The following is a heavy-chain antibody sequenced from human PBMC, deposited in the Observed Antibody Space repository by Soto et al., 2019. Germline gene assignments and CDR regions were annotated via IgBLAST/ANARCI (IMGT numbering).Heavy chain of an antibody. Sequence: ASVKVSCKASGYTFSGFYMHLVRQAPGQGLEXMGXXNXXSXGXXXAXXXQGRVTMTRDTSISTAYMELSRLTSDETAVYYCASAAVTGTAGLDFWGQGTQVTASS. CDR1: GYTFSGFY. J-gene: IGHJ4*02. V-gene: IGHV1-2*02. D-gene: IGHD6-19*01. CDR2: XNXXSXGX. CDR3: ASAAVTGTAGLDF.